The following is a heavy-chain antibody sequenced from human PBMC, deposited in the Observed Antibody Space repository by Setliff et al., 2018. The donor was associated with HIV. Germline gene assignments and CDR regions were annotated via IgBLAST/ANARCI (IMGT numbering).Heavy chain of an antibody. CDR2: IIPIFGTA. Sequence: KVSCKASGGTFSSYAISWVRQAPGQGLEWMGGIIPIFGTANYAQKFQGRVTITADESTSTAYMELSSLKSEDTAVYYCTRGYYGSGSYWWFDPWGQGTLVTVSS. V-gene: IGHV1-69*01. D-gene: IGHD3-10*01. CDR1: GGTFSSYA. CDR3: TRGYYGSGSYWWFDP. J-gene: IGHJ5*02.